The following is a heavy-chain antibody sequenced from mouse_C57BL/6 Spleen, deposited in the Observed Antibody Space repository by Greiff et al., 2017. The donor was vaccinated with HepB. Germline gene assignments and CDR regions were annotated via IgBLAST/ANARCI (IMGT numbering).Heavy chain of an antibody. V-gene: IGHV1-52*01. CDR1: GYTFTSYW. J-gene: IGHJ4*01. CDR3: AREGTTVVSYAMDY. Sequence: QVQLQQPGAELVRPGSSVKLSCKASGYTFTSYWMHWVKQRPIQGLEWIGNIDPSDSETHYNQKFKDKATLTVDKSSSTAYMQLSSLTSEDSAVYYCAREGTTVVSYAMDYWGQGTSVTVSS. CDR2: IDPSDSET. D-gene: IGHD1-1*01.